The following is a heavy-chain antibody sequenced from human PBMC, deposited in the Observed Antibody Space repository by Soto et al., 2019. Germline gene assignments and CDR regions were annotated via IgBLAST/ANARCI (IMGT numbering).Heavy chain of an antibody. J-gene: IGHJ4*02. CDR1: GYTFTGYY. D-gene: IGHD7-27*01. CDR2: INPSGGST. V-gene: IGHV1-46*03. Sequence: GASVKVSCKASGYTFTGYYMHWVRQAPGQGLEWMGWINPSGGSTSYAQKFQGRVTMTRDTSTSTVYMELSSLRSEDTAVYYCARGSELTDFDYWGQGTLVTVSS. CDR3: ARGSELTDFDY.